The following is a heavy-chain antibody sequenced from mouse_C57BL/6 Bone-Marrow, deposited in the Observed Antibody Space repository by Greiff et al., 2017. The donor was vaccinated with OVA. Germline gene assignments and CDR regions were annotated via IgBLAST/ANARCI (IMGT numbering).Heavy chain of an antibody. CDR2: IDPSDSYT. CDR1: GYTFTSYW. V-gene: IGHV1-69*01. CDR3: AREDAMDY. Sequence: QVQLQQPGAELVMPGASVKLSCKASGYTFTSYWMHWVKQRPGQGLEWIGEIDPSDSYTNYNQKFKGKSTLTVDKSSSTAYMQLSSLTSDDSAVYYCAREDAMDYWGQGTSVTVSS. J-gene: IGHJ4*01.